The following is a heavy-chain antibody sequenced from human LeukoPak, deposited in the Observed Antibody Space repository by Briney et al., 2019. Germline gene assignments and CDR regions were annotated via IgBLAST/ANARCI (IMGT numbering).Heavy chain of an antibody. D-gene: IGHD1-26*01. Sequence: PGGSLRLSCATSGFTFSGSALHWVRQASGKGLEWVGRIRSKSNTYATSYAASVKGRFTISRDDSKNTLYLQMNSLRAEDTAVYYCATSGSFRYWGQGTLVTVSS. CDR3: ATSGSFRY. CDR2: IRSKSNTYAT. V-gene: IGHV3-73*01. CDR1: GFTFSGSA. J-gene: IGHJ4*02.